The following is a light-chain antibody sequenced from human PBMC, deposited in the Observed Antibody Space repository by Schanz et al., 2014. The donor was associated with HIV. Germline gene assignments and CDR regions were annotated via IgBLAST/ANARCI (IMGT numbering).Light chain of an antibody. CDR1: SRDVGDYNY. J-gene: IGLJ3*02. Sequence: QSALTQPASLSGSPGQSITIPCTGTSRDVGDYNYVSWYQQHPGKAPKLMIYDVSNRPSGVSNRFSGSKSGNTASLTISGLQGEDEADYYCSSYTSSSTWVFGGGTKLTVL. CDR2: DVS. CDR3: SSYTSSSTWV. V-gene: IGLV2-14*03.